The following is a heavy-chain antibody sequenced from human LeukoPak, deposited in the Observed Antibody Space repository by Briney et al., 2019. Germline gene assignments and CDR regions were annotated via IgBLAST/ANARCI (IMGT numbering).Heavy chain of an antibody. V-gene: IGHV3-30*04. CDR2: ISYDGSNK. CDR3: ARGYGDYYFDY. Sequence: SGGSLRLSCAASGFTFSSYAMHWVRQAPGKGLEWVAVISYDGSNKYYADSVKGRFTISRDNSKNTLYLQMNSLRAEDTAVYYCARGYGDYYFDYWGQGTLVTVSS. J-gene: IGHJ4*02. CDR1: GFTFSSYA. D-gene: IGHD4-17*01.